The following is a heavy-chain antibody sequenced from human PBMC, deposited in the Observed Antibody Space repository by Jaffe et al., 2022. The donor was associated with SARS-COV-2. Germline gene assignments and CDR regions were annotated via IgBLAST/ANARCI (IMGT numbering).Heavy chain of an antibody. D-gene: IGHD3-22*01. Sequence: QLQLQESGSGLVKPSQTLSLTCAVSGASVSRRGYSWSWLRQPPGQSLEWIAYIYEGRTTHFNPSLKSRVTISVDGSRNQFSLNLKSVTAADTAVYYCARSGFNYNDKSGVNWFDPWGRGTLVIVSS. V-gene: IGHV4-30-2*01. CDR3: ARSGFNYNDKSGVNWFDP. CDR1: GASVSRRGYS. CDR2: IYEGRTT. J-gene: IGHJ5*02.